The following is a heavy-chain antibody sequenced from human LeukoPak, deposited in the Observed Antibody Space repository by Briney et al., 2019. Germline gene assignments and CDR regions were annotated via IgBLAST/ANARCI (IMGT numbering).Heavy chain of an antibody. CDR1: GYTFTVYY. Sequence: ASVKVSCKASGYTFTVYYMHCVRQAPGQGLEWMGWIAPNSGGTNYAQTFQGRVTMTRDTSIRTAYMELTRLTSDDTAVYYCVKGVRVFDWGGLPFDPWGQGTLVTVSS. J-gene: IGHJ5*02. D-gene: IGHD3-9*01. CDR3: VKGVRVFDWGGLPFDP. V-gene: IGHV1-2*02. CDR2: IAPNSGGT.